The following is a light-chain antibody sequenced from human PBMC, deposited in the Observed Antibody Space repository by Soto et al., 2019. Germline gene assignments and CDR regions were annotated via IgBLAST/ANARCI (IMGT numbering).Light chain of an antibody. J-gene: IGLJ1*01. CDR3: SSFTSSSTFV. V-gene: IGLV2-14*01. Sequence: QSALAQPAAVSGSPGQSITISCTGTSSDFGGYNYVSWYQQHPGKSPKLMIYEVSNRPSGVSNRFSGSKSGNTASLTIAGLQAEDEADYYCSSFTSSSTFVFGTGTKVT. CDR2: EVS. CDR1: SSDFGGYNY.